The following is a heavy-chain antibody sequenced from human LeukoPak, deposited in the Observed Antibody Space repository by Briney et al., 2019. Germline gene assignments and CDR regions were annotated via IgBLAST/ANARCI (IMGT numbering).Heavy chain of an antibody. D-gene: IGHD2-2*01. CDR3: ARSLWGSTSCFDY. Sequence: PGGSLRLSCAASGFTFSSYGMHWVRQAPGKGLEWVAFIRYDGSNKYYADSVKGRFTISRDNAKNSLYLQMNSLRAEDTAVYYCARSLWGSTSCFDYWGQGTLVTVSS. J-gene: IGHJ4*02. CDR1: GFTFSSYG. V-gene: IGHV3-30*02. CDR2: IRYDGSNK.